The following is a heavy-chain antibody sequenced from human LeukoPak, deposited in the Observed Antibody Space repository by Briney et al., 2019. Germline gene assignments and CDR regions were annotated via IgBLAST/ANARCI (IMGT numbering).Heavy chain of an antibody. V-gene: IGHV5-51*01. CDR3: ASNDEYCSGGSCYHSAMDV. CDR1: GYSYINYW. CDR2: IYPGDSDT. D-gene: IGHD2-15*01. Sequence: GESLKISCKGSGYSYINYWIAWVRRMPGKGLEWMGIIYPGDSDTRYSPSFQGQVTISADKSISTAYLQWSSLKASDTAIYYCASNDEYCSGGSCYHSAMDVWGQGTTVTVSS. J-gene: IGHJ6*02.